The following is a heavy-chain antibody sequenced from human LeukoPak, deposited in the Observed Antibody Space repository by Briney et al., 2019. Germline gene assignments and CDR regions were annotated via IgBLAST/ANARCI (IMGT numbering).Heavy chain of an antibody. CDR1: GFTFSSYA. CDR3: ARNGMDV. J-gene: IGHJ6*02. V-gene: IGHV3-23*01. CDR2: ISGSGGST. Sequence: QSGGSLRLSCAASGFTFSSYAMSWVRQAPGKGLEWVSAISGSGGSTYYADSVKGRFTISRENAKNSLYLQMNSLRAGDTAVYYCARNGMDVWGQGTTVTVSS.